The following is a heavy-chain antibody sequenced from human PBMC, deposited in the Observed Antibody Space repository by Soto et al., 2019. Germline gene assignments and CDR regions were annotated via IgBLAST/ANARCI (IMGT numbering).Heavy chain of an antibody. CDR2: IYWDDDK. J-gene: IGHJ5*02. CDR3: AFFPRALSSSWSNYFDP. V-gene: IGHV2-5*02. D-gene: IGHD6-13*01. Sequence: QITLKESGPTLVKPTETLTLTCTFSGFSLSTTGVAVGWIRQPPGKALEWLALIYWDDDKRYSPSLKTRLTITKDTSKNHVVLTMTNMDPVDTATYYRAFFPRALSSSWSNYFDPWGQGTLVTVSS. CDR1: GFSLSTTGVA.